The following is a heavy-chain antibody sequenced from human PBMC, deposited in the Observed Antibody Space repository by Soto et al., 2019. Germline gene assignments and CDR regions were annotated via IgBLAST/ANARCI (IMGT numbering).Heavy chain of an antibody. CDR1: GFTFSSYA. D-gene: IGHD2-15*01. V-gene: IGHV3-30-3*01. J-gene: IGHJ3*02. Sequence: PGGSLRLSCAASGFTFSSYAMHWVRQAPGKGLEWVAVISYDGSNKYYADSVKGRFTISRDNSKNTLYLQMNSLRAEDTAVYYCRFPGCSGGSCYPAPDAFDIWGQGTMVTVSS. CDR3: RFPGCSGGSCYPAPDAFDI. CDR2: ISYDGSNK.